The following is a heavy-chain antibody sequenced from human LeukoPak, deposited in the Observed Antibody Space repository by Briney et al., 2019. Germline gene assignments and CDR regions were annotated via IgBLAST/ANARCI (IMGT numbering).Heavy chain of an antibody. CDR3: ARGVVGATKNFDY. CDR1: GGSISSGAYF. CDR2: IYYTKNT. D-gene: IGHD1-26*01. J-gene: IGHJ4*02. V-gene: IGHV4-39*07. Sequence: PSETLSLTCTVFGGSISSGAYFWGWIRQPPGKGLEWIGSIYYTKNTYYNPSLKSRVTISVDTSKNQFSLKLSSVTAADTAVYYCARGVVGATKNFDYWGQGTLVTVSS.